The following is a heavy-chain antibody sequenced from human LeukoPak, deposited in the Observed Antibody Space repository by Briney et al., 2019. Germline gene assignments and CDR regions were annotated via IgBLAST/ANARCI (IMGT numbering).Heavy chain of an antibody. J-gene: IGHJ4*01. Sequence: GGSLRLSCAASGFTVSSNYMTWVRQAPGKGLEWVSLIYSGGSTYYADSVKGRFTVSRDNSKNTLYLQMNSLRAEDTAVYYCARIDSSGYNIDYWGQGTLVTVSS. D-gene: IGHD3-22*01. CDR1: GFTVSSNY. V-gene: IGHV3-66*01. CDR2: IYSGGST. CDR3: ARIDSSGYNIDY.